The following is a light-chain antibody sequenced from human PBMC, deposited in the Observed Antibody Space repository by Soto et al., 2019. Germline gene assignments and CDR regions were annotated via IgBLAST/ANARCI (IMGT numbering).Light chain of an antibody. CDR2: AAS. V-gene: IGKV1-39*01. J-gene: IGKJ4*01. CDR1: QTIASY. Sequence: DIQMTQSPSSLSASVGDRVTITCRAGQTIASYLNWYQQKPGKAPKLLIYAASSLQSGVPSRFSGSGSGTDFTLTISSLQPEDFATYYCQQSYSTPLTFGGGTKVEI. CDR3: QQSYSTPLT.